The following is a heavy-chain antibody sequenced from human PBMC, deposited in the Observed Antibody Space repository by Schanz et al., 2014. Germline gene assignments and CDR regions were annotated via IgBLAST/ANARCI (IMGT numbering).Heavy chain of an antibody. J-gene: IGHJ4*02. CDR2: MNPDSGNT. Sequence: VQLVQSGAEVKRPGASVRVSCKASGYTFTSYDFNWVRQAPGQGLEWMGWMNPDSGNTGYAQKFQGRVTMTRNTSISTAYMELSSLRSDDTAVYYCARDQSPYTNSSDVRYFDYWGQGTLVTVSS. CDR3: ARDQSPYTNSSDVRYFDY. V-gene: IGHV1-8*01. D-gene: IGHD6-6*01. CDR1: GYTFTSYD.